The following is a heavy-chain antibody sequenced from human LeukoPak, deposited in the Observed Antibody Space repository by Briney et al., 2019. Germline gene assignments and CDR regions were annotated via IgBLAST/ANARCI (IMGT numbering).Heavy chain of an antibody. Sequence: ASVKVSCKASGGTFSSYAISWVRQAPGQGLEWMGGIIPIFGTANYAQKFQGRVTIATDESTSTAYMELSSLRSEDTAVYYCASALAVASKGDAFDIWGQGTMVTVSS. CDR1: GGTFSSYA. CDR2: IIPIFGTA. V-gene: IGHV1-69*05. D-gene: IGHD6-19*01. J-gene: IGHJ3*02. CDR3: ASALAVASKGDAFDI.